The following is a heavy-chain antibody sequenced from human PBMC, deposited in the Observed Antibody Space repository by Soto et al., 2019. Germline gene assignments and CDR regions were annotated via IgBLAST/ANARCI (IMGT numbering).Heavy chain of an antibody. V-gene: IGHV3-23*01. CDR1: GFTFSTFA. D-gene: IGHD6-19*01. Sequence: EVQLLESGGDLVQPGGSLRLSCAASGFTFSTFAMSWVRQAPGKGPEWVSGISGSGTSTYYADSVKGRFTISRDNSKNTLYVQMNSLRAEDAAVYYCAKTEQWLIAYFDYWGQGTLVTVSS. CDR3: AKTEQWLIAYFDY. CDR2: ISGSGTST. J-gene: IGHJ4*02.